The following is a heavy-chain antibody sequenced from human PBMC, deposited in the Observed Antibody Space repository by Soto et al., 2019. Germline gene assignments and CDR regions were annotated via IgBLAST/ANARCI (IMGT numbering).Heavy chain of an antibody. D-gene: IGHD3-22*01. J-gene: IGHJ4*02. V-gene: IGHV3-23*01. CDR3: AKTYYYDSSGYYFFDY. CDR1: GFTFSSYA. CDR2: ISGSGGST. Sequence: EVQLLESGGGLVQPGGSLRLSCAASGFTFSSYAMSWVHQAPGKGLEWVSAISGSGGSTYYADSVKGRFTISRDNSKNTLYLQMNSLRAEDTAVYYCAKTYYYDSSGYYFFDYWGQGTLVTVSS.